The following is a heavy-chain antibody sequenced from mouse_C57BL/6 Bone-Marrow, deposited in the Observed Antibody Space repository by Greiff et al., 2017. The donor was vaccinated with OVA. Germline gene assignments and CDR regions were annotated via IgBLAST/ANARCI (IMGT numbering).Heavy chain of an antibody. Sequence: EVQLQQSGPGLVKPSQSLSLTCSVTGYSITSGYYWNWIRQFPGNKLEWMGYISYDGSNNYNPSLKNRISITHDTSKNQFFLKLNSVTTEDTATYYCARGGDDGYSYYFDYWGQGTTLTVSS. D-gene: IGHD2-3*01. V-gene: IGHV3-6*01. CDR3: ARGGDDGYSYYFDY. CDR2: ISYDGSN. CDR1: GYSITSGYY. J-gene: IGHJ2*01.